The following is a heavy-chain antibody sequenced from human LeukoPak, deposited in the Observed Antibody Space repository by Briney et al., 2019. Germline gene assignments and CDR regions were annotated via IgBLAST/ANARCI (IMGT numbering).Heavy chain of an antibody. CDR1: GGSISSSSYY. Sequence: SETLSLTCTVSGGSISSSSYYWGWLRQPPGKGLEWIGSIYYSGSTYYNPSLNSRVTISVDTSKNQFSLKLSSVTAADTAVYYCARAGIDYGDYDYWGQGTLVTVSS. CDR3: ARAGIDYGDYDY. CDR2: IYYSGST. D-gene: IGHD4-17*01. J-gene: IGHJ4*02. V-gene: IGHV4-39*07.